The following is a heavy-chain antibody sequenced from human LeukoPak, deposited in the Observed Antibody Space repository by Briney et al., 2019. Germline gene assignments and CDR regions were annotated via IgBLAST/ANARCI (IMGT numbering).Heavy chain of an antibody. CDR2: IRYDGSNK. Sequence: GSLRLSCAASGFTFSSYGMHWVRQAPGKGLEWVAFIRYDGSNKYYADSVKGRFTISRDNAKNSLYLQMNSLRAEDTAVYYCAREPGDSSGYPIDEYFQHWGQGTLVTVSS. CDR1: GFTFSSYG. CDR3: AREPGDSSGYPIDEYFQH. V-gene: IGHV3-30*02. J-gene: IGHJ1*01. D-gene: IGHD3-22*01.